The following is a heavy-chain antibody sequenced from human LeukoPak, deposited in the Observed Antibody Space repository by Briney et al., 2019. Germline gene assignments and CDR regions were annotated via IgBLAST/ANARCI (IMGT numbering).Heavy chain of an antibody. D-gene: IGHD2-2*02. CDR2: ISSSSSYM. V-gene: IGHV3-21*01. CDR3: TRTCVSAICYSGRYGMDV. J-gene: IGHJ6*02. CDR1: GFTFSNYN. Sequence: KTGGSLRLSCAASGFTFSNYNMNWVRQPPGKGLEWVSSISSSSSYMYYEDSVKGRFTISRDNAKNSLYLQMSILGADDTAVYYCTRTCVSAICYSGRYGMDVWGQGTTVTVSS.